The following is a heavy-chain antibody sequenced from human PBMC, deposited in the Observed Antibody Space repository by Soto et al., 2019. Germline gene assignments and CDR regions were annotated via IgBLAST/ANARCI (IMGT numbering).Heavy chain of an antibody. CDR1: GFTFSRYA. J-gene: IGHJ1*01. D-gene: IGHD6-19*01. Sequence: GSLRLSCAASGFTFSRYAMSWDRQAPGKGLEWVSGISGSGDSTYYADSVKGRFTISRDNSKNTLYLQMNSLRAEDTAVYYCAKGVPGIAVAGTGYFQHWGQGTLVTVSS. V-gene: IGHV3-23*01. CDR3: AKGVPGIAVAGTGYFQH. CDR2: ISGSGDST.